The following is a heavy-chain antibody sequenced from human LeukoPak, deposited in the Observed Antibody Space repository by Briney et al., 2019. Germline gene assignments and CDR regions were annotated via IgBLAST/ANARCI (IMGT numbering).Heavy chain of an antibody. D-gene: IGHD6-13*01. Sequence: PGRSLRLSCAASGFTFSSYAMHWVRQAPGKGLEWVAVISYDGSNKYYADSVKGRFTISRDNSKNTLYLQMSSLRAEDTAVYYCARDKPAAAGTFDYWGQGTLVTVSS. CDR3: ARDKPAAAGTFDY. J-gene: IGHJ4*02. CDR2: ISYDGSNK. CDR1: GFTFSSYA. V-gene: IGHV3-30-3*01.